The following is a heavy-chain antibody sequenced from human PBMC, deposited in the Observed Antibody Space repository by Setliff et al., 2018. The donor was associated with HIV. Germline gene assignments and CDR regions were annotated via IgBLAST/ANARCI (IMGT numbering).Heavy chain of an antibody. D-gene: IGHD4-17*01. CDR2: ISGAGATT. V-gene: IGHV3-23*01. CDR1: GFTLRSYA. CDR3: AKDGYSDYLNSYFYY. J-gene: IGHJ4*02. Sequence: PGGSLRLSCEASGFTLRSYAMYWVRQAPGKGLEWVAGISGAGATTYYADSVKGRFTISRDNSKDTLYLQMNSLRAEDTAVYYCAKDGYSDYLNSYFYYWGQGTLVTVSS.